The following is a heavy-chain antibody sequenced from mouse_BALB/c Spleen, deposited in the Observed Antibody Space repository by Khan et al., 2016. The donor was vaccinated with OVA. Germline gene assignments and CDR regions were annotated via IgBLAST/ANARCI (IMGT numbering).Heavy chain of an antibody. V-gene: IGHV1-77*01. J-gene: IGHJ2*01. D-gene: IGHD1-2*01. CDR3: ARGDYGLYYFDY. CDR2: IYPGNGNP. CDR1: GYTFTDYY. Sequence: QVQLKRSGAELARPGASVKLSCKASGYTFTDYYINWVKQRTGQGLEWIGDIYPGNGNPYYNEKFRDKATLTTDKSSSTAYIQLSSLTSEDSAVYFCARGDYGLYYFDYWGQGTTLTVSS.